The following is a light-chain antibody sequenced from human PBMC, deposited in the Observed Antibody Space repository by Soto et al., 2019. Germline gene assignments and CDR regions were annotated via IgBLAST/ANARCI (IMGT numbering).Light chain of an antibody. Sequence: QSVLTQPPSTSGTPGQGVSISGSGSSSNIGSNYVYWYQQLPGRAPRLIMYKNDQRPSGVPDRFSGSKSGTSASLAINGLRSEDEAVYHCSTWDDRLTGMVFGGRTKVTVL. J-gene: IGLJ3*02. CDR1: SSNIGSNY. CDR3: STWDDRLTGMV. CDR2: KND. V-gene: IGLV1-47*01.